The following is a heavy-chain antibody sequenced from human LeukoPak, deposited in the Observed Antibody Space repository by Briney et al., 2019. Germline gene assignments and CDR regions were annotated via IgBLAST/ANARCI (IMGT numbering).Heavy chain of an antibody. CDR3: ARDRSGDYGDRRSLGAFDI. D-gene: IGHD4-17*01. Sequence: SETLSLTCTVSGGSISSHYWSWIRQPPGKGLEWIGYIYYSGSTNYNPSLKSRVTISVDTSKNQFSLKLSSVTAADTAVYYCARDRSGDYGDRRSLGAFDIWGQGTMVTVSS. CDR1: GGSISSHY. CDR2: IYYSGST. J-gene: IGHJ3*02. V-gene: IGHV4-59*11.